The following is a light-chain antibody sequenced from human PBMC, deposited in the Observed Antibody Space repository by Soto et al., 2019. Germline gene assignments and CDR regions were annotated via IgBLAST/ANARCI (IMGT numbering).Light chain of an antibody. Sequence: DIVMTQSPDSLALSLGDMATINCNSIQSVLYSSSNDNYLAWYQQKPGKAPKLLIYDASSLESGVPSRFSGSGSGTEFTLTISSLQPDDFATYYCQKYNSYPWKFGQGTKVDIK. CDR3: QKYNSYPWK. J-gene: IGKJ1*01. V-gene: IGKV4-1*01. CDR2: DAS. CDR1: QSVLYSSSNDNY.